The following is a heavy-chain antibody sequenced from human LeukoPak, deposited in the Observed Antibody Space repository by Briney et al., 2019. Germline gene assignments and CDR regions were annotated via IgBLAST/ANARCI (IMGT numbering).Heavy chain of an antibody. J-gene: IGHJ4*02. V-gene: IGHV3-48*01. D-gene: IGHD6-6*01. CDR3: AREYSSSFDY. CDR2: IRSSSSAI. Sequence: GGPLRLSCAASGFTFSTSSMNWVRQAPGKGLEWVSYIRSSSSAIYYADSVKGRFTISRDNAKNSLYLQMNSLRVADTAVYYCAREYSSSFDYWGQGTLVTVSS. CDR1: GFTFSTSS.